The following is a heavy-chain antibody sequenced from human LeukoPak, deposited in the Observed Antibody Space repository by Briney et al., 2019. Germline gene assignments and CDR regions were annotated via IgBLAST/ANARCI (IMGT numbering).Heavy chain of an antibody. J-gene: IGHJ4*02. Sequence: ASVKVSCKASGYTFTGYYMHWVRQAPGQGLEWMGWINPNSGGTNYAQKFQGRVTMTRDTSISTAYMELSRLRSDDTAVYYCAREDSSGYHFDYWGQGTLVTVSS. CDR1: GYTFTGYY. CDR2: INPNSGGT. V-gene: IGHV1-2*02. CDR3: AREDSSGYHFDY. D-gene: IGHD3-22*01.